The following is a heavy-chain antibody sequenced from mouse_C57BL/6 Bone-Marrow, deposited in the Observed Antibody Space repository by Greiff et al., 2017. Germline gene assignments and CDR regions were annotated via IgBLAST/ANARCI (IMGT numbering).Heavy chain of an antibody. D-gene: IGHD2-5*01. CDR3: ARRSNYVGHCDY. J-gene: IGHJ2*01. Sequence: QVQLQQSDAELVKPGASVKISCKVSGYTFTDHTIHWMKQRPEQGLEWIGYIYPRNGSTKYNEKFKGKATVTADKSSSTAYMQLNSLTSEDSAVYFCARRSNYVGHCDYWGQGTTLTVSA. V-gene: IGHV1-78*01. CDR2: IYPRNGST. CDR1: GYTFTDHT.